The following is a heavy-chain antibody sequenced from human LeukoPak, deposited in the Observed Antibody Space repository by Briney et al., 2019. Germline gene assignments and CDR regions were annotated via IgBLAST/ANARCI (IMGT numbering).Heavy chain of an antibody. D-gene: IGHD3-9*01. CDR3: AKDSLGPFDWLLRTYYYYYYMDV. CDR1: GFTFSSYG. V-gene: IGHV3-30*02. CDR2: IRYDGSNK. Sequence: GGSLRLSCAASGFTFSSYGMHWVRQAPGKGLEWVAFIRYDGSNKYYADSVKGRFTISRDNSKNTLYLQTNSLRAEDTAVYYCAKDSLGPFDWLLRTYYYYYYMDVWGKGTTVTISS. J-gene: IGHJ6*03.